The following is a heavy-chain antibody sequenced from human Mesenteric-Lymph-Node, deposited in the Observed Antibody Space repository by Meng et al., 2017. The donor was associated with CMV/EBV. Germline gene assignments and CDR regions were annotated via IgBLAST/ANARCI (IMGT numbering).Heavy chain of an antibody. D-gene: IGHD3-22*01. V-gene: IGHV3-74*01. J-gene: IGHJ4*02. CDR2: IKSDGSST. Sequence: GESLKISCAASGFTFSSYWMHWVRQAPGKGLVWVSRIKSDGSSTSYADSVKGRFTFSRDNAKNTLYLQMNSLRAEDTAVYYCAREGPRVVNDFDYWGQGTLVTVSS. CDR1: GFTFSSYW. CDR3: AREGPRVVNDFDY.